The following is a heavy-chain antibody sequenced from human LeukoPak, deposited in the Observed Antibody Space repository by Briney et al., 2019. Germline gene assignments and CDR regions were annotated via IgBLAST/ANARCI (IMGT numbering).Heavy chain of an antibody. CDR1: GFTFSSYE. V-gene: IGHV3-48*03. CDR3: ARDWNYVSPVDY. J-gene: IGHJ4*02. CDR2: ISSSGSTI. Sequence: GGSLRLSCAASGFTFSSYEMNWVRQAPGKGLEWVSYISSSGSTIYYADSVKGRFTISRDNAKNSLYLQMNSLRAEDTAVYYCARDWNYVSPVDYWGQGTLVTVSS. D-gene: IGHD1-7*01.